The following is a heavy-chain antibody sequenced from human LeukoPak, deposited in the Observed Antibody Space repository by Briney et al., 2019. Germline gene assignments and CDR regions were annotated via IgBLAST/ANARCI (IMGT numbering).Heavy chain of an antibody. CDR1: GFTVSSNY. D-gene: IGHD4-11*01. Sequence: PGGSLRLSCAASGFTVSSNYMSWVRQAPGKGLEWVSVIYSGGSTYYADSVKGRFTISRDNSKDTLYLQMNSLRAEDTAIYYCAKSNSNYLDYYYYMDVWGKGTTVTVSS. CDR3: AKSNSNYLDYYYYMDV. J-gene: IGHJ6*03. V-gene: IGHV3-53*01. CDR2: IYSGGST.